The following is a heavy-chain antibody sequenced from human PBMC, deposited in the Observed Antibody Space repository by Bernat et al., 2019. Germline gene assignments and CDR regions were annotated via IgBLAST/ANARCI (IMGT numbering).Heavy chain of an antibody. J-gene: IGHJ4*02. CDR3: ARSPRTGDVDY. Sequence: EVQLVESGGGLVQPGGSLRLSCAASGFTFSVSWMSWVRQAPGKGLEWVANINQDGSEKYYVDSVRGRFTISRDNAKNSLYLQMNSLRADDTAVYYCARSPRTGDVDYWCQGTLVTVSS. CDR1: GFTFSVSW. CDR2: INQDGSEK. V-gene: IGHV3-7*03. D-gene: IGHD7-27*01.